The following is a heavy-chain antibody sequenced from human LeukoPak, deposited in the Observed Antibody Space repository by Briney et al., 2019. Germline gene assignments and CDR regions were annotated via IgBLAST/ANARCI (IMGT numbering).Heavy chain of an antibody. D-gene: IGHD1-26*01. CDR2: INHSGST. Sequence: TETLSLTCAVYGGSFSGYYWSWIRQPPGKGLEWIGEINHSGSTNYNPSLKSRVTISVDTSKNQFSLKLSSVTAADTAVYYCGRGGGNYGYYFDYWGQGTLVTVSS. J-gene: IGHJ4*01. V-gene: IGHV4-34*01. CDR1: GGSFSGYY. CDR3: GRGGGNYGYYFDY.